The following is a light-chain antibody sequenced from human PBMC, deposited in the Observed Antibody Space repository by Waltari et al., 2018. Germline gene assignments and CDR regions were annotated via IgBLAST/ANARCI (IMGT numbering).Light chain of an antibody. CDR3: QQRSNWPA. J-gene: IGKJ3*01. CDR1: QSVSSY. CDR2: DAS. V-gene: IGKV3-11*01. Sequence: ELVLPQSPATLSLSPGERATLSCRASQSVSSYLAWYQQKPGQAPRLLIYDASNRATGIPARFSGSGSGTDFTLTISSLEPEDFAVYYCQQRSNWPAFGPGTKVDIK.